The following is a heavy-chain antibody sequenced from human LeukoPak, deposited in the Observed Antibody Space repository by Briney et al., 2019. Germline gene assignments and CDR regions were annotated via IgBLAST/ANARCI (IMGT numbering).Heavy chain of an antibody. Sequence: SETLSLTCTVSGYSISSGYYWGWIRQPPGKGLEWIGSIYHSGSTYYNPSLKSRVTISVDTSKNQFSLKLSSVTAADTAVYYCARERVVGAFDIWGQGTMVTVSS. D-gene: IGHD2-15*01. CDR1: GYSISSGYY. J-gene: IGHJ3*02. CDR3: ARERVVGAFDI. CDR2: IYHSGST. V-gene: IGHV4-38-2*02.